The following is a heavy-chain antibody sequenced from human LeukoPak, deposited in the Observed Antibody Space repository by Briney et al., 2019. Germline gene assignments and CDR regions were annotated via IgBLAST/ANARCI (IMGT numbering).Heavy chain of an antibody. CDR2: ISGSGGST. Sequence: GGSLRLSCAASEFTFSSYAMSWVRQAPGKGLEWVSAISGSGGSTYYADSVKGRFTISRDNSKNTLYLQMNSLRAEDTAVYYCARAPTGVRGVITFDYWGQGTLVTVSS. CDR3: ARAPTGVRGVITFDY. D-gene: IGHD3-10*01. J-gene: IGHJ4*02. V-gene: IGHV3-23*01. CDR1: EFTFSSYA.